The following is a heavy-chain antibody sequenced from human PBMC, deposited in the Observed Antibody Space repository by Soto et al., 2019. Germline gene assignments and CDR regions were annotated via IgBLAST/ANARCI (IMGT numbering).Heavy chain of an antibody. D-gene: IGHD5-18*01. CDR3: AREVPYGYSRFDY. V-gene: IGHV1-3*01. CDR2: VNAGNDNT. Sequence: QVHLVQSGAEVKKPGASVKVSCKTSGYTFTTNVIHWVRQAPGQRLEWMGWVNAGNDNTKWSREFQGRLTLTKDTSATTAYMELSSLTSEDPAIYFCAREVPYGYSRFDYWGQGTLVTVSS. J-gene: IGHJ4*02. CDR1: GYTFTTNV.